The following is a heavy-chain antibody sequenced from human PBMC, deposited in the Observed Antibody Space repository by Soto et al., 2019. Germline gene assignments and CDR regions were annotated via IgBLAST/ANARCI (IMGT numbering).Heavy chain of an antibody. V-gene: IGHV1-3*01. Sequence: QVQLVQSGAEVKKPGASVKVSCKASGYTFTSYAMHWVRQAPGQRLEWMGWINAGIGNTKYSQKFQGRVTITRDTSASTAYMELSSLRSEDTAVYYCASGYDFWSGGAYMDVWGKGTTVTVSS. D-gene: IGHD3-3*01. CDR1: GYTFTSYA. J-gene: IGHJ6*03. CDR2: INAGIGNT. CDR3: ASGYDFWSGGAYMDV.